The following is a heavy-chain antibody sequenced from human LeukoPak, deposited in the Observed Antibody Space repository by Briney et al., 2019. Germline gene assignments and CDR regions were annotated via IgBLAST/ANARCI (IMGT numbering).Heavy chain of an antibody. CDR1: GFTFSSYG. J-gene: IGHJ6*02. V-gene: IGHV3-33*01. D-gene: IGHD4-17*01. CDR2: IWYDGSNK. Sequence: GGSLLLSCAASGFTFSSYGMHWVRQAPGKGLEWVAVIWYDGSNKCYADSVKGRFTISRDNSKNTLYLQMNSLRAEDTAVYYCAGDYGEYYYGMDVWGQGTTVTVSS. CDR3: AGDYGEYYYGMDV.